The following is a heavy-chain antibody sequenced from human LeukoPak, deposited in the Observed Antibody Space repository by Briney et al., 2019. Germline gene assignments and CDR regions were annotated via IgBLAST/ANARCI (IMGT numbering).Heavy chain of an antibody. J-gene: IGHJ3*02. V-gene: IGHV3-7*03. CDR1: GFTFTKYW. CDR2: INQDESVK. CDR3: ARDLWAQQEGDGFDI. D-gene: IGHD6-13*01. Sequence: GGSLRLSCAASGFTFTKYWMSWVRQAPGKRLECVASINQDESVKRYVDSAKGRFSISRDNTQNSVYLEMNSLTAEDTALYYCARDLWAQQEGDGFDIWGQGTMVTVSS.